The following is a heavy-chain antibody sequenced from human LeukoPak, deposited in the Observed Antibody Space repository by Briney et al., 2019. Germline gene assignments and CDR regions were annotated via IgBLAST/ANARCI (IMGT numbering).Heavy chain of an antibody. J-gene: IGHJ4*02. D-gene: IGHD6-19*01. CDR2: IYYSGTT. Sequence: SVTLSLTCTVSGGSISSLTYYWGWIRQPPGKGLEWIASIYYSGTTYYSPSLKSRVTISVNRSNNQFSLRLSSVTAADTAVYFCAGYSSGWSSGGGYWGQGTLVTVSS. CDR1: GGSISSLTYY. CDR3: AGYSSGWSSGGGY. V-gene: IGHV4-39*01.